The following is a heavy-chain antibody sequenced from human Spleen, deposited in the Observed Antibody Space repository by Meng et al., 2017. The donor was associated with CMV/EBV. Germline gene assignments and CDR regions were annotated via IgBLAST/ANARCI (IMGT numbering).Heavy chain of an antibody. CDR2: INHSGST. CDR1: GGSFSGYY. Sequence: SETLSLTCAVYGGSFSGYYWSWIRQPPGKGLEWIGEINHSGSTNYNPSLKSRVTISVDTSKNQFSLKMSSVTAADTAVYYCARDLGYGFAFDVWGQGTMVTVSS. V-gene: IGHV4-34*01. D-gene: IGHD5-18*01. CDR3: ARDLGYGFAFDV. J-gene: IGHJ3*01.